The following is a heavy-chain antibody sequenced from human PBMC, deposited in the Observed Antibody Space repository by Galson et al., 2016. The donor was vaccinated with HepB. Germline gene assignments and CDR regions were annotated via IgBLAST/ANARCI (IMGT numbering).Heavy chain of an antibody. CDR1: GFAFYSFD. D-gene: IGHD1-7*01. J-gene: IGHJ4*01. CDR2: ITGSGQST. CDR3: AKVATIPGTGTY. V-gene: IGHV3-23*01. Sequence: LRLSCAVSGFAFYSFDMRWVRQAPGKGLEWVSGITGSGQSTFYAGSVKGRFAISRDNSKNTLYLQIEDLRVDDTAVYYCAKVATIPGTGTYWGQGTLVAVSS.